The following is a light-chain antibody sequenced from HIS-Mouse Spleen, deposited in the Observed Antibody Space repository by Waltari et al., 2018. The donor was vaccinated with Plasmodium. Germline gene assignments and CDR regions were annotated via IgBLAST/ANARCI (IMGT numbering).Light chain of an antibody. CDR1: QSISSY. Sequence: DIQMTQSPSSLSASVGDRVTITCRASQSISSYLNWYQQKPGKAPNLLIYAASSLQSGVPSRFSGSGSGTDFTLNISSLQPEDFATYYCQQSDSTPPTFGGGTKVEIK. J-gene: IGKJ4*01. CDR2: AAS. CDR3: QQSDSTPPT. V-gene: IGKV1-39*01.